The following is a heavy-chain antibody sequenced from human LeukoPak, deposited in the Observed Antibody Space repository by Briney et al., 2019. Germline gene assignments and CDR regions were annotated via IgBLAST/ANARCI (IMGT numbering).Heavy chain of an antibody. D-gene: IGHD2-2*01. V-gene: IGHV3-74*01. CDR2: IDSDGSPT. Sequence: GGSLRLSCAASEFLFSNYWMHWVRQVPGEGLVWVSRIDSDGSPTTYAASVEGRFTISRDNAGNSLSLQMNNLRAADTAVYYCAREDCSDTRCYGNGDYWGRGTLVTVSS. CDR3: AREDCSDTRCYGNGDY. J-gene: IGHJ4*02. CDR1: EFLFSNYW.